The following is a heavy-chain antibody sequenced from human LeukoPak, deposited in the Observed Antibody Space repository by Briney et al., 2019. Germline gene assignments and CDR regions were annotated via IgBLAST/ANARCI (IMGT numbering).Heavy chain of an antibody. CDR2: ISSSSNTI. V-gene: IGHV3-48*01. CDR3: ARDGYSSCDY. Sequence: GGSLRLSCAASGFTFSTSGMNWVRQAPGQGLEWASYISSSSNTIYYADSVKGRFTISRDNAKNALYLQMNSLRAEDTAVYSCARDGYSSCDYWGQGTLVTVSS. J-gene: IGHJ4*02. CDR1: GFTFSTSG. D-gene: IGHD6-19*01.